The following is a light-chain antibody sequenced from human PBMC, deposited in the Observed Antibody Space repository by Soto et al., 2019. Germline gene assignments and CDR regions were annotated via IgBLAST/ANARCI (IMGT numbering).Light chain of an antibody. J-gene: IGLJ3*02. CDR1: SSNIGNNY. V-gene: IGLV1-51*02. Sequence: QSVLTQPPSVSAAPGQKVTISCSGSSSNIGNNYVSWYQQLPGTAPKLLIYKNNERPSGIPDRFSGSKSGTSATLGITGLQTGAEADYYCGTWDSSLSAAGVFGGGTKVTVL. CDR3: GTWDSSLSAAGV. CDR2: KNN.